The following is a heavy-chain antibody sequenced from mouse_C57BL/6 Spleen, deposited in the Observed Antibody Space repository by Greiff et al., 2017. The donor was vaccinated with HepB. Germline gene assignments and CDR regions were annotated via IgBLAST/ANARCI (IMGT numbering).Heavy chain of an antibody. CDR3: ARESLITTVVATDY. V-gene: IGHV1-64*01. J-gene: IGHJ2*01. Sequence: VQLQQSGAELVKPGASVKLSCKASGYTFTSYWMHWVKQRPGQGLEWIGMIHPNSGSTNYNEKFKSKATLTVDKSSSTAYMQLSSLTSEDSAVYYCARESLITTVVATDYWGQGTTLTVSS. D-gene: IGHD1-1*01. CDR2: IHPNSGST. CDR1: GYTFTSYW.